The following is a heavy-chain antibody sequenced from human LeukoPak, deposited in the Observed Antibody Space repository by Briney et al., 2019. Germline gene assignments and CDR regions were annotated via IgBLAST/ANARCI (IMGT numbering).Heavy chain of an antibody. CDR1: GFTFSDYY. Sequence: GGSLRLSCAASGFTFSDYYMSWIRQAPGKGLEWVSYISSSGSTIYYADSVKGRFTISRDNAKNSLYLQMNSLRAEDTAVYYCAPERFTMIRGLVVSDFVSWGQGILVTVSS. J-gene: IGHJ4*02. CDR3: APERFTMIRGLVVSDFVS. CDR2: ISSSGSTI. D-gene: IGHD3-10*01. V-gene: IGHV3-11*01.